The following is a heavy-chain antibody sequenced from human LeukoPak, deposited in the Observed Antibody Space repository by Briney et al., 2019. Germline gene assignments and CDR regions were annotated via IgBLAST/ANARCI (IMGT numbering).Heavy chain of an antibody. CDR3: ARGTTVWYFDY. CDR2: IYSGGST. D-gene: IGHD4-11*01. J-gene: IGHJ4*02. V-gene: IGHV3-53*01. CDR1: GFTVSSNY. Sequence: GGSLRLSCAASGFTVSSNYMSWVRQAPGKGLEWVSVIYSGGSTYYADSVKGRFTISRDNSKNTLYLQMNSLRAEDTAVYYCARGTTVWYFDYWGQGALVTVSS.